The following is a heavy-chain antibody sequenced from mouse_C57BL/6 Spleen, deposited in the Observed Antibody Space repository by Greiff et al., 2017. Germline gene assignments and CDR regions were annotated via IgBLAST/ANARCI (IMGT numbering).Heavy chain of an antibody. CDR1: GYSFTSYY. V-gene: IGHV1-66*01. CDR3: ARGDYYAMDY. CDR2: IYPGSGNT. Sequence: QVQLQQSGPVLVKPGASVKISCKASGYSFTSYYIHWVKQRPGQGLEWIGWIYPGSGNTKYNEKFKGKATLTADTSSSTAYMQLSSLTSEDSAVYYCARGDYYAMDYWGQGTSVTVSS. J-gene: IGHJ4*01.